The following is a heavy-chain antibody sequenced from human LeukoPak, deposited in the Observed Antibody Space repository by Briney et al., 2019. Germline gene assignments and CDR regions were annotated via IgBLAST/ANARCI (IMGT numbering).Heavy chain of an antibody. V-gene: IGHV4-59*12. Sequence: PSETLSLTCTVSGGSISTYYWGWIRQPPGKGLEWIGNIFYSGSTYYSPSLKSRVTISLDTSRNQFSLKLNSVTAADTAVYYCAKSNGYGLVDIWGQGTMVTVSS. J-gene: IGHJ3*02. CDR2: IFYSGST. CDR3: AKSNGYGLVDI. D-gene: IGHD3-10*01. CDR1: GGSISTYY.